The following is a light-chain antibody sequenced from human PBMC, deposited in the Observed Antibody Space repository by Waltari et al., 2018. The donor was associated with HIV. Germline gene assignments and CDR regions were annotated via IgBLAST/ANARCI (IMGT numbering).Light chain of an antibody. J-gene: IGKJ3*01. CDR3: QKYNSAPRSFT. CDR1: QGISNY. V-gene: IGKV1-27*01. Sequence: DIQMTQSPSSLSASVGDRVTITCRASQGISNYLAWYQQKPGKVPKLLIYAASTLQSGVPSRFGAGGAGTDCTLNISSLQPEDVATYYCQKYNSAPRSFTFGPGTKVDIK. CDR2: AAS.